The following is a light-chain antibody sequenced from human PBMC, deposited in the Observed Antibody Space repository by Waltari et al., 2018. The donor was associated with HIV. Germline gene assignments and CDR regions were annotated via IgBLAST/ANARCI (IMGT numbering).Light chain of an antibody. Sequence: QSVLTQPPSASWTPGQRIILPFSGGRSNLEFNYVNWFQNLPGTAPTLLIQKNNQRTSGVPDRFSASKSGTSASLAIRGLRSEDEADYYCGAWDDSLSAWVFGGGTKLSVL. CDR2: KNN. J-gene: IGLJ3*02. V-gene: IGLV1-47*01. CDR1: RSNLEFNY. CDR3: GAWDDSLSAWV.